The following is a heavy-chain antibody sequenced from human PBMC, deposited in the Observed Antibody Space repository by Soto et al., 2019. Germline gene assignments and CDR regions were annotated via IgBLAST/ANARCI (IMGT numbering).Heavy chain of an antibody. CDR3: AKESYRSSSYYYGMDV. D-gene: IGHD6-6*01. J-gene: IGHJ6*02. V-gene: IGHV3-30*18. Sequence: GGSMRLSCSAPGFTVSTYGMHWVRPAPGKGLEWVAVISYDGSNKYYADSVKGRFTISRDNSKNTLFLQMNSLRGEDTAVYYCAKESYRSSSYYYGMDVWGQGTTVTVSS. CDR1: GFTVSTYG. CDR2: ISYDGSNK.